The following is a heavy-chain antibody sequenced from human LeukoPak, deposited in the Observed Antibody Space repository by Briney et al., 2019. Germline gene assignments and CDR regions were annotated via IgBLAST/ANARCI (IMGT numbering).Heavy chain of an antibody. CDR2: ISSSGSTI. J-gene: IGHJ4*02. V-gene: IGHV3-48*03. CDR1: GFTFSSYE. D-gene: IGHD2-21*02. Sequence: PGGSLRLSCAASGFTFSSYEMNWVRQAPGKGLEWVSYISSSGSTIYYADSVKGRFTISRDNAKNSLYLQMNSLRAEDTAVYYCARVRSGDLPFFDYWGQGTLVTVSS. CDR3: ARVRSGDLPFFDY.